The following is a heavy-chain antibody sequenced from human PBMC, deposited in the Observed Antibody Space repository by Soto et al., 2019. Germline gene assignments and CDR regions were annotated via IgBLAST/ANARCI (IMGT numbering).Heavy chain of an antibody. CDR1: GLTFSSYA. D-gene: IGHD2-8*02. CDR2: ITGSGDTP. V-gene: IGHV3-23*01. Sequence: PGGSLRLSCEASGLTFSSYAMSWVRQAPGKGLEWVSGITGSGDTPYYADSVKGRFTISRDKSKNTLYLQMNSLRAEDTAVYYCAKAGAVLVMRDDAFDIWGQGTMVTVSS. CDR3: AKAGAVLVMRDDAFDI. J-gene: IGHJ3*02.